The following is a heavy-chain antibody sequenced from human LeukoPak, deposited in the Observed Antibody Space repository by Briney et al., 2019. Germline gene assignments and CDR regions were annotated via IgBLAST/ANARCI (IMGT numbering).Heavy chain of an antibody. J-gene: IGHJ6*03. CDR1: GYTFTSYY. Sequence: ASVKVSCKASGYTFTSYYMQWVRQAPGQGLEWMGIINPSGGSTSYAQKFQGRVTMTRDTSTSTVYMELSSLRSEDTAVYYCATRVRGVIAAGNYYYYYMDVWGKGTTVTVSS. V-gene: IGHV1-46*03. CDR3: ATRVRGVIAAGNYYYYYMDV. D-gene: IGHD3-10*01. CDR2: INPSGGST.